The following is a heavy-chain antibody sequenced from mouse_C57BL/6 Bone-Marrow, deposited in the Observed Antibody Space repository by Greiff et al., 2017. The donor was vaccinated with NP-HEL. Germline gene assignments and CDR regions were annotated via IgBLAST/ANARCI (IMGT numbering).Heavy chain of an antibody. CDR3: ARYDYYSSRESYYFDY. CDR1: GYAFTNYL. Sequence: QVQLQQSGAELVRPGTSVKVSCKASGYAFTNYLIEWVKQRPGQGLEWIGVINPGSGGTNYNEKFKGKATLTADKSSSTAYMQLSSLTSEDSAVYFCARYDYYSSRESYYFDYWGQGTTLTVSS. J-gene: IGHJ2*01. CDR2: INPGSGGT. V-gene: IGHV1-54*01. D-gene: IGHD1-1*01.